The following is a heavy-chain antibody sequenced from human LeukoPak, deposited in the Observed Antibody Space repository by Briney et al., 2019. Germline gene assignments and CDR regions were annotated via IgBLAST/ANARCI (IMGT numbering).Heavy chain of an antibody. Sequence: SVKVSCKASGGTFSSYAISWVRQAPGQGLEWMGGIIPIFGTANYAQKFQGRVTITADESTSTAYMELSSLRSEDTAVYYCARGIAAAGGPLDYWGQGTLVTVSS. J-gene: IGHJ4*02. CDR3: ARGIAAAGGPLDY. D-gene: IGHD6-13*01. V-gene: IGHV1-69*01. CDR2: IIPIFGTA. CDR1: GGTFSSYA.